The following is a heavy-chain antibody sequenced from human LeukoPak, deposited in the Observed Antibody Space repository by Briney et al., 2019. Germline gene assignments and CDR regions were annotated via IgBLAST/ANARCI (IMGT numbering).Heavy chain of an antibody. CDR1: GYTFNMYG. J-gene: IGHJ4*02. V-gene: IGHV1-2*02. D-gene: IGHD2-8*01. Sequence: ASVKVSCKASGYTFNMYGIGWVRQAPGQGLEWMGWINPNSGGTNYAQKFQGRVTMTRDTSISTAYMELSRLRSDDTAVYYCAREVGDCTNGVCLYYFDYWGQGTLVTVSS. CDR3: AREVGDCTNGVCLYYFDY. CDR2: INPNSGGT.